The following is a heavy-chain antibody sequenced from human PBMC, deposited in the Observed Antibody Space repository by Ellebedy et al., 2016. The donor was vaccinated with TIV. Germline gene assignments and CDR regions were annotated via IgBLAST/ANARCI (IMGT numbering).Heavy chain of an antibody. J-gene: IGHJ6*02. D-gene: IGHD2-2*01. V-gene: IGHV1-69*13. CDR2: IIPIFGTA. Sequence: ASVKVSCKASGYTFTGYYMHWVRQAPGQGLEWMGGIIPIFGTANYAQKFQGRVTITADESTSTAYMELSSLRSEDTAVYYCARSNSATPADDYYYYYGMDVWGQGTTVTVSS. CDR3: ARSNSATPADDYYYYYGMDV. CDR1: GYTFTGYY.